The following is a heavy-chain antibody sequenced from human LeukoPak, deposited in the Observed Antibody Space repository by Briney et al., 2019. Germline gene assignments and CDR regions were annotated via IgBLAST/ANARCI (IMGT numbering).Heavy chain of an antibody. D-gene: IGHD2-15*01. CDR3: ARLASHCSGGSCYSSIFGY. J-gene: IGHJ4*02. CDR1: GYTFTSYA. Sequence: GASVKVSCKASGYTFTSYAMNWVRQAPRQGLEWMGWINTNTGNPTYAQGFTGRFVFSLDTSVSTAYLQISSLKAEDTAVYYCARLASHCSGGSCYSSIFGYWGQGTLVTVSS. CDR2: INTNTGNP. V-gene: IGHV7-4-1*02.